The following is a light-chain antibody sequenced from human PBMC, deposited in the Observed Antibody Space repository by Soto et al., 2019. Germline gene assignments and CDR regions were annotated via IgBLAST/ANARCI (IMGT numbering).Light chain of an antibody. CDR1: SSDVGGYKY. CDR2: EVS. V-gene: IGLV2-14*01. J-gene: IGLJ2*01. Sequence: QSVLTQPASVSGSPGQSITISCTGTSSDVGGYKYVSWYQQHPGKAPKLMIYEVSNRPSGVSNRFSGSKSGSTASLTISGLQAEDEADYYCSSYTSRSTLVFGGGTKLTVL. CDR3: SSYTSRSTLV.